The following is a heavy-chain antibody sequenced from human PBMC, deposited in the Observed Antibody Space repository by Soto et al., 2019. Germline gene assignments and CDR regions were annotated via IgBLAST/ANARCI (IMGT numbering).Heavy chain of an antibody. CDR3: GTMETFGSFNWFDP. D-gene: IGHD3-16*01. CDR1: GYSFTNNY. J-gene: IGHJ5*02. V-gene: IGHV1-8*01. Sequence: GAAVKVSCKASGYSFTNNYVSWVRQATGRGREWMGWMNPESGDTGYAHKFQGRGTMTTDISIDTAYMEMSSRRCDDTGIYYCGTMETFGSFNWFDPWGQGTLVTVSS. CDR2: MNPESGDT.